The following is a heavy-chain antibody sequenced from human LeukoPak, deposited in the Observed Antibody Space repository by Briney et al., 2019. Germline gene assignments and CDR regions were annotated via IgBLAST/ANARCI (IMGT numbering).Heavy chain of an antibody. D-gene: IGHD2-2*01. Sequence: GGALRLSCAASGFTFSSYGMHWVRQAPGKGLEWVAFIRYDGSNKYYADSVKGRFTISRDNSKNTLYLQMNSLRAEDTAVYYCAKEFCSSTSCYCDYWGQGTLVTVSS. J-gene: IGHJ4*02. V-gene: IGHV3-30*02. CDR1: GFTFSSYG. CDR2: IRYDGSNK. CDR3: AKEFCSSTSCYCDY.